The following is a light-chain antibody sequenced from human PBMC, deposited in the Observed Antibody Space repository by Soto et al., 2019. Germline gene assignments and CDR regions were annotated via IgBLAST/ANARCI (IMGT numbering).Light chain of an antibody. V-gene: IGKV3-15*01. CDR2: GAS. CDR1: QSVSSC. CDR3: QHYSNWSPYT. J-gene: IGKJ2*01. Sequence: EILMTQSPATLSVSPGERATLSCRASQSVSSCLAWYQQKAGQAPRLLIYGASTRATGIPARFSSSGSGTKFTLTISSLQSDDFGAYYCQHYSNWSPYTFGQGTTLEIK.